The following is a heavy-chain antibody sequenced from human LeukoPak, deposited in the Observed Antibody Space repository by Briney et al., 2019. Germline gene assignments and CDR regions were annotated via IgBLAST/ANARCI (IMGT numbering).Heavy chain of an antibody. CDR1: GGSISSYY. Sequence: SETLSLICTVSGGSISSYYWSWIRQPPGKGLEWIGYIYYSGSINYNPSLKSRVTISVDRSTNQFSLRLSSVTAADTAVYYCARHQRASCSGGSCYPIDYWGQGILVTVSS. J-gene: IGHJ4*02. V-gene: IGHV4-59*08. CDR3: ARHQRASCSGGSCYPIDY. CDR2: IYYSGSI. D-gene: IGHD2-15*01.